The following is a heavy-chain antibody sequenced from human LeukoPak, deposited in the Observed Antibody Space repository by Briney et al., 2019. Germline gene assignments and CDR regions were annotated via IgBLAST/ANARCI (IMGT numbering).Heavy chain of an antibody. Sequence: QPGGPLRLSCAASGFTFSSYAMSWVRQAPGKGLEWVSAISGSGGSTYYADSVKGRFTISRDNSKNTLYLQMNSLRAEDTAVYYCAKAISPYCSGGSCYSGLFDYWGQGTLVTVSS. CDR3: AKAISPYCSGGSCYSGLFDY. CDR1: GFTFSSYA. V-gene: IGHV3-23*01. D-gene: IGHD2-15*01. J-gene: IGHJ4*02. CDR2: ISGSGGST.